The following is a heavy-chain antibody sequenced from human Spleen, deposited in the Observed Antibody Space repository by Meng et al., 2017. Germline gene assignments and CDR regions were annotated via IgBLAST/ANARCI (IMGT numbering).Heavy chain of an antibody. CDR1: GYIFTTYY. V-gene: IGHV1-46*01. CDR3: ARDTTIATYGGNGHTHFDH. Sequence: QVQLLQSGAEGKKPGASMAVSCKASGYIFTTYYIHWVRQAPGQGLEWMGIINPRSRETHYAQRFQGRVTMTTDTSTSTVSLEMNSLTSDGTAVYYCARDTTIATYGGNGHTHFDHWGQGTLVTVSS. J-gene: IGHJ4*02. CDR2: INPRSRET. D-gene: IGHD4-23*01.